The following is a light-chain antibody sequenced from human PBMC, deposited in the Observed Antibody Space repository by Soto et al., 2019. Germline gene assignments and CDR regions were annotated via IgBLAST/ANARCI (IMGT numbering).Light chain of an antibody. V-gene: IGKV3-20*01. CDR2: CAS. J-gene: IGKJ2*01. CDR1: QSVSDSS. Sequence: EIVLTQSPGTLSLSPGERATLSCRASQSVSDSSLAWYHQKPGQAPRLLIYCASRRATGIPDTFSGSGSGTDFTLTISRLEPEDFAVYYCQHYGDSPVYTFGQGTKLEIK. CDR3: QHYGDSPVYT.